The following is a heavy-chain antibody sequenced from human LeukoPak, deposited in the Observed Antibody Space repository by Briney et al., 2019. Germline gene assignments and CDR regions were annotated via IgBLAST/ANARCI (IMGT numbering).Heavy chain of an antibody. Sequence: SETLSLTCTVSGGSISSSSYYWGWIRQPPGKGLEWIGSIYYSGSTYYNPSLKSRVTISVDTSKNQFSLKLSSVTAADTAVYYCARRSDAGGVAAFDIWGQGTMVTVSS. J-gene: IGHJ3*02. D-gene: IGHD2-15*01. CDR1: GGSISSSSYY. V-gene: IGHV4-39*01. CDR2: IYYSGST. CDR3: ARRSDAGGVAAFDI.